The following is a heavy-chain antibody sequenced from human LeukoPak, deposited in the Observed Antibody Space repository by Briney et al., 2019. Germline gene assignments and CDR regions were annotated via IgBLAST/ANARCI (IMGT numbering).Heavy chain of an antibody. D-gene: IGHD5-12*01. CDR2: IWYDGSNK. V-gene: IGHV3-33*01. Sequence: GGSLRLSCAASGFTFSSYGMHWVRQAPGKGLEWVAVIWYDGSNKYYADSVKGRFTISRDNSKNTLYLQMNSLRAEDTAVYYCASVGYSGYDIPNYYYYYMDVWAKGTTVTVSS. CDR1: GFTFSSYG. J-gene: IGHJ6*03. CDR3: ASVGYSGYDIPNYYYYYMDV.